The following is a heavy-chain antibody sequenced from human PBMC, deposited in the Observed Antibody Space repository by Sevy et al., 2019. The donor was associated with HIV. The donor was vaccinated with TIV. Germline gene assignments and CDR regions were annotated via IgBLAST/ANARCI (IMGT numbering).Heavy chain of an antibody. J-gene: IGHJ3*02. CDR2: INHSGGT. D-gene: IGHD2-15*01. CDR3: ARDWAGSSCSHAFDI. CDR1: GGSFSGYY. V-gene: IGHV4-34*01. Sequence: SETLSLTCAVYGGSFSGYYWSWIRQPPGKGLEWIGEINHSGGTNYNPSLKSRVTISVDTSKNQFSLKLNSVAAADTAVYYCARDWAGSSCSHAFDIWGQGTMVTVSS.